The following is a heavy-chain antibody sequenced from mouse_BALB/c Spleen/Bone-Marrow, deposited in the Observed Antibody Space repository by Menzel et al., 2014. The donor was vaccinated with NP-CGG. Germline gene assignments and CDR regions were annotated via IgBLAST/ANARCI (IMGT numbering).Heavy chain of an antibody. V-gene: IGHV5-6*01. CDR3: ARDGLDY. Sequence: EVQVVESGGDLVKPGGSLKLSCAASGFTFSSYGMSWVRQTPDKRLEWVATISSGGSYTYYPDSVKGRFTISRDNAKNTLYLQMSRLKSEDTAMYYCARDGLDYWGQGTTLTVSS. J-gene: IGHJ2*01. CDR2: ISSGGSYT. CDR1: GFTFSSYG. D-gene: IGHD3-1*01.